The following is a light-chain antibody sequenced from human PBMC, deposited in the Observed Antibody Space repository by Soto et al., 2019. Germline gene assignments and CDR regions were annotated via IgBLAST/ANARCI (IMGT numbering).Light chain of an antibody. CDR3: SSYAGSNVI. J-gene: IGLJ2*01. CDR1: SSDVGDYKY. Sequence: LTQPPSASGSPGQSVTISCTGTSSDVGDYKYVSWYQQHPGKAPKLMIYEVDKRPSGVPDRFSGSKSGNTASLAVSGLQAEDEADYFCSSYAGSNVIFGGGTKVTVL. CDR2: EVD. V-gene: IGLV2-8*01.